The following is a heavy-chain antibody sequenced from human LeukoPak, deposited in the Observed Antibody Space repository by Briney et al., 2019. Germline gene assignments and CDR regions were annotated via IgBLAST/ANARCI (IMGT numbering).Heavy chain of an antibody. Sequence: GGSLRLSCAASGFTFSSYGMHWVRQAPGKGLEWVAVIWYDGSNKYYADSVEGRFTISRDNSKNTLYLQMNSLRAEDTAVYYCARGREWELRASLDYWGQGTLVTVSS. CDR2: IWYDGSNK. CDR3: ARGREWELRASLDY. D-gene: IGHD1-26*01. CDR1: GFTFSSYG. V-gene: IGHV3-33*01. J-gene: IGHJ4*02.